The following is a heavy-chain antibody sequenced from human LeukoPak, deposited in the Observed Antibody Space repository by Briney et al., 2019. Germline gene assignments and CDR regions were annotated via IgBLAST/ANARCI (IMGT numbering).Heavy chain of an antibody. V-gene: IGHV3-7*03. J-gene: IGHJ4*02. Sequence: GGSLRLSCAASGFTFGSYWMSWVRQAPGRGLEWVANINQDGSEKYYVDSVKGRFTISRDNAKNSLHLQMNSLRADDTAVYYCARDKIVGATHFDYWGQGTLVTVSS. CDR3: ARDKIVGATHFDY. D-gene: IGHD1-26*01. CDR2: INQDGSEK. CDR1: GFTFGSYW.